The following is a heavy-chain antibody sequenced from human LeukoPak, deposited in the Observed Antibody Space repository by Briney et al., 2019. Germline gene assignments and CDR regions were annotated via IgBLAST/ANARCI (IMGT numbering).Heavy chain of an antibody. CDR1: GFTFSSYA. CDR3: LRSTHSSADY. CDR2: INPDGNDK. D-gene: IGHD6-19*01. V-gene: IGHV3-7*01. Sequence: GGSLRLSCAASGFTFSSYAMSWVRQAPGKGLEWVAHINPDGNDKHHEDSVKGRFTISRDNALNSLSLHMSSLRAEDTAVYYCLRSTHSSADYWGQGSLVTVSS. J-gene: IGHJ4*02.